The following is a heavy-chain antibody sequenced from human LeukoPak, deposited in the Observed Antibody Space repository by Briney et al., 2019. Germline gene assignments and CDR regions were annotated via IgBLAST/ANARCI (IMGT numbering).Heavy chain of an antibody. Sequence: SETLSLTCAVYGGSFSGYYWSWIRQPPGKGLEWIGEIYHSGSTNYHPSLKSRVTISVDKSKNQLSLKLSSVTAADTAVYYCASRTFEVEWLWGQGTLVPVPS. CDR2: IYHSGST. D-gene: IGHD3-3*01. V-gene: IGHV4-34*01. CDR3: ASRTFEVEWL. J-gene: IGHJ4*02. CDR1: GGSFSGYY.